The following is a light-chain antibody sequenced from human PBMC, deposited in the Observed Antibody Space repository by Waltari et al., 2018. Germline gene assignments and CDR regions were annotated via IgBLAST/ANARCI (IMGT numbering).Light chain of an antibody. CDR3: QQFLNWPPT. Sequence: EIVMTQSPATLSVSPGERATLSCRPSHSVGINRAWYRQLPGQAPRLLIFGASTRATGVPARFSASGSGTDFTLTINSLQSEDFAVYYCQQFLNWPPTFGGGTKVEIK. J-gene: IGKJ4*01. CDR2: GAS. V-gene: IGKV3-15*01. CDR1: HSVGIN.